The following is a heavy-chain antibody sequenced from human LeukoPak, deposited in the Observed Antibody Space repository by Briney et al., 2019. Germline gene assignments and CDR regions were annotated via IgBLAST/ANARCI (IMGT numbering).Heavy chain of an antibody. Sequence: GASVKVSCKASGYTFTSYGISWVRQAPGQGLEWMGWISAYNGNTNYAQKLQGRVTMTTDTSTSTAYMELRSLRSDDTAVYYCARDYRRYSSSPYGYWGQGTLVTVSS. V-gene: IGHV1-18*01. CDR3: ARDYRRYSSSPYGY. CDR2: ISAYNGNT. D-gene: IGHD6-6*01. J-gene: IGHJ4*02. CDR1: GYTFTSYG.